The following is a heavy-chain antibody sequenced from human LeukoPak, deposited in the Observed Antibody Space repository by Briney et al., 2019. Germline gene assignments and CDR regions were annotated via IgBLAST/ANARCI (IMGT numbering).Heavy chain of an antibody. D-gene: IGHD1-14*01. V-gene: IGHV3-7*01. Sequence: PGGSLRLSCAASRFTFSSYWMSWVRQAPGKGLEWVANIKQDGSEKYYVDSVKGRFTISRDNAKNSLYLQMNSLRAEDTAVYYCAREPGLGYYYYGMDVWGQGTTVTVSS. J-gene: IGHJ6*02. CDR2: IKQDGSEK. CDR1: RFTFSSYW. CDR3: AREPGLGYYYYGMDV.